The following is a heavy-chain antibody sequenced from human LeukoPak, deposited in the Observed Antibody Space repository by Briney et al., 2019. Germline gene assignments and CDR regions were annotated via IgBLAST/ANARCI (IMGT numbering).Heavy chain of an antibody. J-gene: IGHJ5*02. CDR1: GFTFSSYA. Sequence: GGSLRLSCAASGFTFSSYAMSWVRQAPGKGLEWVSAISGSGGSTYYADSVKGRFTISRDNSKNTLYLQMNSLRAEDTAVYYCARRSSSWYRLGVSNWFDPWGQGTLVTVSS. V-gene: IGHV3-23*01. CDR2: ISGSGGST. D-gene: IGHD6-13*01. CDR3: ARRSSSWYRLGVSNWFDP.